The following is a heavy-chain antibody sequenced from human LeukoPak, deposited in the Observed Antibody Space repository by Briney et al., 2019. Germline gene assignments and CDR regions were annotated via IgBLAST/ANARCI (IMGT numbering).Heavy chain of an antibody. J-gene: IGHJ3*02. CDR3: ARDRLVSYYYDSSGYSAFDI. CDR2: IYTSGST. D-gene: IGHD3-22*01. V-gene: IGHV4-61*02. Sequence: PSQTLSLTCTVSGGSISSGSYYWSWIRQPAGKGLEWIGRIYTSGSTNYSPSLKSRVTISVDTSKNQFSLKLSSVTAADTAVYYCARDRLVSYYYDSSGYSAFDIWGQGTMVTVSS. CDR1: GGSISSGSYY.